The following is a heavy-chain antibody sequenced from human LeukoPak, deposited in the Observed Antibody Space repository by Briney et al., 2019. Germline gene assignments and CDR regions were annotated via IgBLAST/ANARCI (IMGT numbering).Heavy chain of an antibody. D-gene: IGHD3-22*01. J-gene: IGHJ3*02. CDR2: IIPIFGTA. CDR1: GGTFSSYA. Sequence: SVKVSCKASGGTFSSYAISWVRQAPGQGLEWMGGIIPIFGTANYAQKFQGRVTITADKSTSTAYMELSSLRSEDTAVYYCASTITMIVASLRAFDIWGQGTMVTVSS. V-gene: IGHV1-69*06. CDR3: ASTITMIVASLRAFDI.